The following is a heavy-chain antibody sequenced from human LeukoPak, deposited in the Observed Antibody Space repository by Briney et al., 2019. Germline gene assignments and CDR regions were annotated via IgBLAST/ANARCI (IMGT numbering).Heavy chain of an antibody. J-gene: IGHJ5*02. D-gene: IGHD3-10*01. CDR1: GYTFTSYG. CDR3: ARTLWFGEFGDNWFDP. CDR2: ISAYNGNT. V-gene: IGHV1-18*01. Sequence: ASVKVSCKASGYTFTSYGISWVRQAPGQGLEWMGWISAYNGNTNYAQKLQGRVTMTTDTSTSTAYMELSSLRSEDTAVYYCARTLWFGEFGDNWFDPWGQGTLVTVSS.